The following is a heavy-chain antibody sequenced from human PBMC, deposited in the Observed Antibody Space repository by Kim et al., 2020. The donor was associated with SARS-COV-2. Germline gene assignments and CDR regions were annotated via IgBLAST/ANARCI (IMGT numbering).Heavy chain of an antibody. D-gene: IGHD1-26*01. Sequence: GGSLRLSCAASGFTFSSYWMSWVRQAPGKGLEWVANIKQDGSEKYYVDSVKGRFTISRDNAKNSLYLQMNSLRAEDTAVYYCQYSGSYYSYFQHWGQGTLVTVSS. CDR3: QYSGSYYSYFQH. CDR2: IKQDGSEK. CDR1: GFTFSSYW. V-gene: IGHV3-7*01. J-gene: IGHJ1*01.